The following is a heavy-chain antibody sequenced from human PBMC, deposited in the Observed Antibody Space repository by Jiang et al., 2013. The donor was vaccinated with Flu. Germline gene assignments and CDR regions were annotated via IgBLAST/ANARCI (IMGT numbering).Heavy chain of an antibody. V-gene: IGHV4-59*01. D-gene: IGHD2-2*01. CDR3: ARGAVVVPAASNWFDP. CDR2: IYYSGST. Sequence: PPGKGLEWIGYIYYSGSTNYNPSLKSRVTISVDTSKNQFSLKLSSVTAADTAVYYCARGAVVVPAASNWFDPWGQGTLVTVSS. J-gene: IGHJ5*02.